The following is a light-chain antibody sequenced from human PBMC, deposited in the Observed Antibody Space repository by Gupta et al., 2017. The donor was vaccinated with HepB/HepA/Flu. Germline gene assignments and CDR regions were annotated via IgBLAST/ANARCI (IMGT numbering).Light chain of an antibody. CDR1: QSVSSH. V-gene: IGKV1-39*01. CDR3: QQSYGSPT. CDR2: SAS. Sequence: DIQMTQSPFSLSASVGDRVTFSCRASQSVSSHLNWYQQKPGKAPKLLIYSASSLQSGVPPRFSGSGSGTDFTLTITNVRPEDFATYFCQQSYGSPTFGQGTRLEIK. J-gene: IGKJ5*01.